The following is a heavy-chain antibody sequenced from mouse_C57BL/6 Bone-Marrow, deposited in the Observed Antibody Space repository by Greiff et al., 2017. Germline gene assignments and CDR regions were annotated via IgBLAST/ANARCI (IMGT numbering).Heavy chain of an antibody. D-gene: IGHD1-1*01. CDR2: ISDGGSYN. V-gene: IGHV5-4*03. CDR1: GFTFSSYA. Sequence: EVKLVESGGGLVKPGGSLKLSCAASGFTFSSYAMSWVSQTPEKRLEWVATISDGGSYNYYTDNVKGRFTISRDNAKNNLYRQVSHLKSEDTAMNYCAREITTVLGDYWGQGTTLTVSS. CDR3: AREITTVLGDY. J-gene: IGHJ2*01.